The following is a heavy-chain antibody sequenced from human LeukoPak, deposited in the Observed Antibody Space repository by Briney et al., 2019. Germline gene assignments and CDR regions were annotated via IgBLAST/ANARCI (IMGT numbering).Heavy chain of an antibody. D-gene: IGHD3-10*01. V-gene: IGHV3-7*01. CDR2: INRDGSEE. Sequence: GSLRLSCAASGITFRNFWMTWVRQAPGKGLEWVANINRDGSEEYYVGSVKGRFTISRDDAKNSLFLQMNSLSGEDTAVYYCARHYYGSGRIVDWGQGTLVTVSS. J-gene: IGHJ4*02. CDR1: GITFRNFW. CDR3: ARHYYGSGRIVD.